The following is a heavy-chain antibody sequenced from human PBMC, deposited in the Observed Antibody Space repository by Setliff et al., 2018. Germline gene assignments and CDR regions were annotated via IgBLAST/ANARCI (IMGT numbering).Heavy chain of an antibody. CDR2: INAGNGNT. D-gene: IGHD3-3*01. CDR3: ARDFLGATASFDI. V-gene: IGHV1-3*01. J-gene: IGHJ3*02. CDR1: GYTFTSYA. Sequence: GASVKVSCKASGYTFTSYAMHWVRQAPGQRLEWMGWINAGNGNTKYSQKFQGRVTITRDTSASTAYMELSSLRSEDTAVYYCARDFLGATASFDIWGQGTMVTVSS.